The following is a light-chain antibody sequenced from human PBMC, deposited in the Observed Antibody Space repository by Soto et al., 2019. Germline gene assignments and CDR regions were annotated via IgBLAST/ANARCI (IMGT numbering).Light chain of an antibody. J-gene: IGLJ1*01. Sequence: QSALTQPASVSGSPGQSITISCTGSSSDIGAYDYVSWYQQRPVKAPKLMIFDVTNRPSGVSDRFSGSKSGNTASLTISGLQTEDEADYYCSSYTSSSTPDVFGTGTKVTVL. CDR2: DVT. CDR3: SSYTSSSTPDV. CDR1: SSDIGAYDY. V-gene: IGLV2-14*01.